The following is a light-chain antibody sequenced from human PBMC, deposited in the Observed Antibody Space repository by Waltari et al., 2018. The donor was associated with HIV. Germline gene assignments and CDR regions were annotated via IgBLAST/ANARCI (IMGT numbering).Light chain of an antibody. CDR2: GAS. CDR3: QQYNNWPGT. J-gene: IGKJ1*01. Sequence: ERVMTQSPSTLSLSPGEEATLSCRASQSISKNLAWYQQKPGQAPRLLIHGASTRATGIPARFSGSGSGTEFTLTISGLQSEDSAVYYCQQYNNWPGTFGQGTKVEI. CDR1: QSISKN. V-gene: IGKV3-15*01.